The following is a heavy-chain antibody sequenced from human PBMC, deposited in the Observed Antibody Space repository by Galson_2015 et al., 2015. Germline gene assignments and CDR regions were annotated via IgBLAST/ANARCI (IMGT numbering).Heavy chain of an antibody. Sequence: SLRLACAASEFTFSSYYMSWVRQAPGKGLEWVAVISDDGRNKDYADSVRGRFNLSRDNTKNTLSLQMNSLRVEDTALYYCARDFLRGEVLSSRLDPWSQGTLVIVSS. V-gene: IGHV3-30*03. D-gene: IGHD2/OR15-2a*01. CDR3: ARDFLRGEVLSSRLDP. CDR1: EFTFSSYY. CDR2: ISDDGRNK. J-gene: IGHJ5*02.